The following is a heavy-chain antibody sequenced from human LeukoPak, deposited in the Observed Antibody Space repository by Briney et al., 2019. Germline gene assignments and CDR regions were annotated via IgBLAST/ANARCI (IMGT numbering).Heavy chain of an antibody. V-gene: IGHV3-43*02. Sequence: GGSLRLSCAASGFTFDDYAMHWVRQAPGKGLEWVSLISGDGGSTYYADSVKGRFTISRDNSKNSLYLLMNSLRTEDTALYYCAKDISGPNWNDDPIWINYYYYYYMDVWGKGTTVTVYS. CDR1: GFTFDDYA. D-gene: IGHD1-1*01. CDR3: AKDISGPNWNDDPIWINYYYYYYMDV. CDR2: ISGDGGST. J-gene: IGHJ6*03.